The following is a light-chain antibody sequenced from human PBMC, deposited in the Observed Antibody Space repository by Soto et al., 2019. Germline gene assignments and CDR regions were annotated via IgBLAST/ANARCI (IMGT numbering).Light chain of an antibody. CDR1: QGISNY. CDR3: QKHNSAPFT. CDR2: SAS. J-gene: IGKJ3*01. V-gene: IGKV1-27*01. Sequence: DIQMTQSPSSLSASVGDRVTITCRASQGISNYLAWYQQKPGKVPRLLIYSASTLQLGVPSRFSGSGSGTDFTLTISSLQPEDVATYYCQKHNSAPFTFGPGTKVDIK.